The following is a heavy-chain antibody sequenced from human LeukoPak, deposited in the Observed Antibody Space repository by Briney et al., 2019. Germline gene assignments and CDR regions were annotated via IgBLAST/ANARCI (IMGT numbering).Heavy chain of an antibody. CDR2: IGASGT. CDR3: AKDHGSGSQIG. J-gene: IGHJ4*02. CDR1: GFTFSGYS. Sequence: GGSLRLSCAASGFTFSGYSMNWVRQAPGKGLEWVSGIGASGTYYADSVKGRFTISRDNSKNTLYLQMNSLRAEDTAVYYCAKDHGSGSQIGWGQGTLVTVSS. V-gene: IGHV3-23*01. D-gene: IGHD1-26*01.